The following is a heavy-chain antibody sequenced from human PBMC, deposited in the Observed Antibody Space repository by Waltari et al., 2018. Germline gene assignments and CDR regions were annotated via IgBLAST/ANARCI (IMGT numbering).Heavy chain of an antibody. CDR3: ARHAGCDCFDP. D-gene: IGHD2-8*01. V-gene: IGHV4-39*01. CDR2: CAYSGDD. J-gene: IGHJ5*02. CDR1: GASIRSDTYY. Sequence: QLQLQESGPGLVKPSETLSLTCTVSGASIRSDTYYWGWIRQPPGKGLEWIGTCAYSGDDYYSPSRKCRGTISVDTSKNHFSLRLTAVTAADTAIYYCARHAGCDCFDPWGQGTLVTVSS.